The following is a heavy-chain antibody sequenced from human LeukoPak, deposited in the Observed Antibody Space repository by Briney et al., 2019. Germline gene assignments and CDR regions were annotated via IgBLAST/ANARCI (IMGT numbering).Heavy chain of an antibody. CDR1: GFTFSSYA. CDR3: ARDPVGGYYDY. D-gene: IGHD3-22*01. Sequence: PGGSLRLSCAASGFTFSSYAMSWVRQAPGKGLEWVSVIYSGGSTYYADSVKGRFTISRDNSKNTLYLQMNSLRAEDTAVYYCARDPVGGYYDYWGQGTLVTVSS. J-gene: IGHJ4*02. V-gene: IGHV3-53*01. CDR2: IYSGGST.